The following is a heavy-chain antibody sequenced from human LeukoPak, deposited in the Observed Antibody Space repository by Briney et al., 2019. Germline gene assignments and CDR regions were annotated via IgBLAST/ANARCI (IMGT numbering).Heavy chain of an antibody. Sequence: GRSLRLSCAASGFTFSSYGMHWVRQAPGKGLEWVAVIWYDGSNKYYADSVKGRFTISRDNSKNTLYLQMNSLRAEDTAVYYCARDVSGSYSDYWGQGTLATVSS. CDR2: IWYDGSNK. CDR3: ARDVSGSYSDY. V-gene: IGHV3-33*01. D-gene: IGHD1-26*01. CDR1: GFTFSSYG. J-gene: IGHJ4*02.